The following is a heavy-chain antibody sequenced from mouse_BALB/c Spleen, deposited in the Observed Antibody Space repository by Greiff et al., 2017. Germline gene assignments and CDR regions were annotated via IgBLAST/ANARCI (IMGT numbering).Heavy chain of an antibody. V-gene: IGHV1-80*01. CDR3: ARSGGYGSLFAY. J-gene: IGHJ3*01. D-gene: IGHD1-1*01. Sequence: VQRVESGAELVRPGSSVKISCKASGYAFSSYWMNWVKQRPGQGLEWIGQIYPGDGDTNYNGKFKGKATLTADKSSSTAYMQLSSLTSEDSAVYFCARSGGYGSLFAYWGQGTLVTVSA. CDR2: IYPGDGDT. CDR1: GYAFSSYW.